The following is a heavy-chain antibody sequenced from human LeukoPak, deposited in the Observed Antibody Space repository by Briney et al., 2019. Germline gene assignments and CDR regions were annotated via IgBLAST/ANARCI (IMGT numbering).Heavy chain of an antibody. CDR2: IYPDGRT. V-gene: IGHV3-53*01. J-gene: IGHJ4*02. CDR3: ATLKGWYGEGSFDC. CDR1: GVTGSSIY. Sequence: GGSLRLSCADSGVTGSSIYMAWIRQAPGKGLDWVSVIYPDGRTYYTESVKGRFTISRDSSENSLFLQMNSLRAEDTAVYYCATLKGWYGEGSFDCWGQGTLVTVSS. D-gene: IGHD3-10*01.